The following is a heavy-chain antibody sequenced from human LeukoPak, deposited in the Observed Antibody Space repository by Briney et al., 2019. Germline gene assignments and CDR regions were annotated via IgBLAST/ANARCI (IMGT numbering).Heavy chain of an antibody. V-gene: IGHV4-31*03. D-gene: IGHD3-3*01. Sequence: SETLSLTCTVSGGSISSGGYYWSWIRQHPGKGLEWIGYINYSGSTYYNPSLKSRVTISVDTSKNQFSLKLSSVTAADTAVYYCARDRRGDFWSGVFDYWGQGTLVTVSS. CDR1: GGSISSGGYY. CDR2: INYSGST. J-gene: IGHJ4*02. CDR3: ARDRRGDFWSGVFDY.